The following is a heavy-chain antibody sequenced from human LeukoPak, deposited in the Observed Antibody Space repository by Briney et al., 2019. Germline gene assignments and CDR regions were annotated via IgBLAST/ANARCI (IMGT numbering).Heavy chain of an antibody. V-gene: IGHV4-39*01. Sequence: PSETLSLTCTVSGGSVSSSSHYWNWIRQPPGKGLEWIGSIYYSGSTNYNPSLQSRVTISVDTSKNQFSLRLSSVTAADTAMYYCARRDCSGGSCYFQPRGQGTLVTVSS. CDR3: ARRDCSGGSCYFQP. D-gene: IGHD2-15*01. CDR2: IYYSGST. J-gene: IGHJ1*01. CDR1: GGSVSSSSHY.